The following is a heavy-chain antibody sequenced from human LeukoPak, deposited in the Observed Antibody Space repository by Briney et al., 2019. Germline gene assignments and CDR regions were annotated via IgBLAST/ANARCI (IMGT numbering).Heavy chain of an antibody. CDR1: GYTFSSYA. Sequence: GASVKVSCKASGYTFSSYAINWVRQAPGQGLEWVGWIHPNSGKTGYAQKFQGRVTMTRDTSTETAFMELSSLKFDDTAIFYCARGHYGGNRSFDISRQGTLVTVSS. D-gene: IGHD4-23*01. CDR3: ARGHYGGNRSFDI. J-gene: IGHJ4*02. V-gene: IGHV1-8*01. CDR2: IHPNSGKT.